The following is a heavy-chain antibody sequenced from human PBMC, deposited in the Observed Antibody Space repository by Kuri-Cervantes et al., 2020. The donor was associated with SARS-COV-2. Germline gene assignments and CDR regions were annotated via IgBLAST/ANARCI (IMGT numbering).Heavy chain of an antibody. CDR1: GFTFSSYA. J-gene: IGHJ4*02. D-gene: IGHD3-9*01. CDR3: ARFEYDILTGTLYYFDY. CDR2: ISYDGSNK. Sequence: GESLKISCAASGFTFSSYAMHWVRQAPGKGLEWVAVISYDGSNKYYADSVKGRFTISRDNSKNTLYLQMNSPRAEDTAVYYCARFEYDILTGTLYYFDYWGQGTLVTVSS. V-gene: IGHV3-30-3*01.